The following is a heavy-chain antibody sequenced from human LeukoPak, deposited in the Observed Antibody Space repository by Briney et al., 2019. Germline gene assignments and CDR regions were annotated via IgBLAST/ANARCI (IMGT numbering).Heavy chain of an antibody. D-gene: IGHD4-23*01. J-gene: IGHJ6*03. V-gene: IGHV4-38-2*02. CDR3: ARGGATVVKGYYYYYMDV. CDR2: IYHSGST. CDR1: GYSISSGYY. Sequence: SETLSLACTVSGYSISSGYYWGWIRQPPGKGLEWIGSIYHSGSTNYNPSLKSRVTISVDTSKNQFSLKLSSVTAADTAVYYCARGGATVVKGYYYYYMDVWGKGTTVTTSS.